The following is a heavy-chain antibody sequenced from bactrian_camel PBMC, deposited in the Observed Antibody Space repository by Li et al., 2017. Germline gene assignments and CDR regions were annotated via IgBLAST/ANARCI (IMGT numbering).Heavy chain of an antibody. CDR3: ASGDSDYLHPFDY. V-gene: IGHV3S6*01. CDR1: GFTFSGYW. CDR2: IDGDGSNT. Sequence: HVQLVESGGGLVQPGGSLRLSCAASGFTFSGYWMSWVRQAPGKGLEWVSSIDGDGSNTYYADSVKGRFTTSRDNAKGTVYLQMNSLKSEDTALYYCASGDSDYLHPFDYWGQGTQVTVS. J-gene: IGHJ6*01. D-gene: IGHD4*01.